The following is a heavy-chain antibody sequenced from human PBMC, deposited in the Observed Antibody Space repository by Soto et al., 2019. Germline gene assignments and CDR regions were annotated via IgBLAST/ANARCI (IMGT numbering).Heavy chain of an antibody. CDR1: GDSFSGYY. J-gene: IGHJ6*02. V-gene: IGHV4-34*01. CDR3: ARRPGAQFYYYAMDV. Sequence: SETLSLTCAVYGDSFSGYYCSWIRQPPGKGLEWIGEINHSGSTNYNPSLKSRVTISVDTSKNQFSLKLSSVTAADTAIYYCARRPGAQFYYYAMDVWGQGTTVTVSS. D-gene: IGHD3-10*01. CDR2: INHSGST.